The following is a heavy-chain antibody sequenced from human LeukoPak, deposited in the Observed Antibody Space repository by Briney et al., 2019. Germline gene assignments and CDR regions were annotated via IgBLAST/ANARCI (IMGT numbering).Heavy chain of an antibody. CDR3: AREIVLMVYAIQDQTGGYMDV. V-gene: IGHV3-21*01. J-gene: IGHJ6*03. CDR2: ISSSSSYI. CDR1: GFKFSSYS. D-gene: IGHD2-8*01. Sequence: GGSPRLSCAASGFKFSSYSMKWVRQAPGKGLEWVSFISSSSSYIYYADSLKGRFTISRDNAKNSLYLQMNSLRAEDTAVYYCAREIVLMVYAIQDQTGGYMDVWGKGTTVTVSS.